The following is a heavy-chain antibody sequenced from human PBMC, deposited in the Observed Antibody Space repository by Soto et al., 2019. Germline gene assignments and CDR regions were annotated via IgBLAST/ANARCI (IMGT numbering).Heavy chain of an antibody. J-gene: IGHJ4*02. CDR2: IYYSGST. Sequence: QLQLQESGPGLVKPSETLSLTCTVSGGSISSSSYYWGWIRQPPGKGLEWIGSIYYSGSTYYNPSLKSRVTISVDTSKNQFSLKLSSVTAADTAVYYCARHGYYAPRLWLDYWGQGTLVTVSS. CDR3: ARHGYYAPRLWLDY. D-gene: IGHD3-16*01. V-gene: IGHV4-39*01. CDR1: GGSISSSSYY.